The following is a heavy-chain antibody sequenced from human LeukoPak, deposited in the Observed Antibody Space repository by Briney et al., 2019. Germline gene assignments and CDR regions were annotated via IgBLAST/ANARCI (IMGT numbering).Heavy chain of an antibody. J-gene: IGHJ4*02. CDR3: AKGRYYPKDFFDY. CDR2: ISYDGTNK. V-gene: IGHV3-30*18. D-gene: IGHD3-10*01. Sequence: GGSLRLSCAASGFTFSNYAMSWVRQAPGKGLEWVAVISYDGTNKYYADSVKGRFNISRDNSKNTVYLQMNSLRAEDTAVYYCAKGRYYPKDFFDYWGQGTLVTVSS. CDR1: GFTFSNYA.